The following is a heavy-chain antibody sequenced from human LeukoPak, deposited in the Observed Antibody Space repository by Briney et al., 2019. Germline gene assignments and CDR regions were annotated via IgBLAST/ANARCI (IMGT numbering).Heavy chain of an antibody. D-gene: IGHD2-15*01. J-gene: IGHJ4*02. CDR3: ERASAQWSDY. CDR1: GYMFTNYG. CDR2: IRVYNGNR. V-gene: IGHV1-18*01. Sequence: GASVKVSCKASGYMFTNYGISWVRQAPGQGLEWMGWIRVYNGNRNYAQKFQGRVTMTTDTSTSTAYMELRSLTSDDTAIYYCERASAQWSDYWGQGTLVTVSS.